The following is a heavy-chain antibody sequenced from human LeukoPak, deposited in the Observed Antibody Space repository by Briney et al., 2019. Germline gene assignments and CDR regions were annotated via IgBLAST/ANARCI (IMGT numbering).Heavy chain of an antibody. CDR3: ARDASGFTSGY. V-gene: IGHV1-2*02. D-gene: IGHD5-12*01. J-gene: IGHJ4*02. CDR2: INPNSGGT. Sequence: ASVKVSCKTSGYTFTDYYMYWVRQAPGQGLEWMGWINPNSGGTNYAQKFQGRVTMTRDTSISTAYMELSRLRSDDTAVYYCARDASGFTSGYWGQGTLVTVSS. CDR1: GYTFTDYY.